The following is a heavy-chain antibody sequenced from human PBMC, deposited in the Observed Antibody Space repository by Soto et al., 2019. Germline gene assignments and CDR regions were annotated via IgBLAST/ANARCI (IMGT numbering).Heavy chain of an antibody. J-gene: IGHJ6*02. CDR2: ILYDGSKK. D-gene: IGHD6-19*01. Sequence: QVQLVESGGGVVQPGRSLRLSCAASGFTFSSYGMHWDRQAPGKGLEWVAVILYDGSKKYYADSVKGRFTISRDNSKNTMYLQMSSLRGEDTALYYCVKDGSSGWPYFGDMDVWGRGTTVTVSS. CDR1: GFTFSSYG. CDR3: VKDGSSGWPYFGDMDV. V-gene: IGHV3-30*18.